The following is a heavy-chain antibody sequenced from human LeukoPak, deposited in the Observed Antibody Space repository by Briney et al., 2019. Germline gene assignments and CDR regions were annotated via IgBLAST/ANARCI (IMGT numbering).Heavy chain of an antibody. D-gene: IGHD4-23*01. CDR3: AIELRWEQPDYLDP. Sequence: GGSLRLSCAASGFTFNNAWMTWVRQAPGKGLEWVGRIKSKTDGGTTDYAAPVKGRFTVSRDDSENTLYLQMNSLKTEDTAVYYCAIELRWEQPDYLDPWGQGTLVTVSS. CDR2: IKSKTDGGTT. CDR1: GFTFNNAW. J-gene: IGHJ5*02. V-gene: IGHV3-15*01.